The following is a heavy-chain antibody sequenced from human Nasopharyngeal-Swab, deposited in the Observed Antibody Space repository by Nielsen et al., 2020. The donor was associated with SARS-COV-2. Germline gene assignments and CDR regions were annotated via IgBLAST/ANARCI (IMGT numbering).Heavy chain of an antibody. CDR3: ARLAVAGIGWFDP. CDR1: GGSISSSSYY. Sequence: SETLSLTCTVSGGSISSSSYYWGWIRQPPGKGLEWIGSIYYSGSTYYNPSLKSRVTISVDTSKNQFSLKLSSVTAADTAVYHCARLAVAGIGWFDPWGQGTLVTVSS. J-gene: IGHJ5*02. D-gene: IGHD6-19*01. CDR2: IYYSGST. V-gene: IGHV4-39*01.